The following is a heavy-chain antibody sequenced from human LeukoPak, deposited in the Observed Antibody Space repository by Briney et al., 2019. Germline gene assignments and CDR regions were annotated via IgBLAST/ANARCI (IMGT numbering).Heavy chain of an antibody. CDR1: GYTFTSYG. CDR3: ARDASSPYCGGDCYSPGAFDI. Sequence: ASVKVSCKASGYTFTSYGISWVRQAPGQGLEWMGLISAYNGNTNYAQKLQGRVTMTTDTSTSTAYMELRSLRSDDTAVYYCARDASSPYCGGDCYSPGAFDIWGQGTMVTVSS. J-gene: IGHJ3*02. CDR2: ISAYNGNT. V-gene: IGHV1-18*01. D-gene: IGHD2-21*02.